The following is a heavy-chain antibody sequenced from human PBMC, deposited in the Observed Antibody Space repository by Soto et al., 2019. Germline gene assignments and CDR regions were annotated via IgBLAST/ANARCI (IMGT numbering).Heavy chain of an antibody. Sequence: VGSLRLSCAASGFTFSSYGMHWVRQAPGKGLEWVAVIWYDGSNKYYADSVKGRFTISRDNSKNTLYLQMNSLRAEDTAVYYCARDLQPIVVVPAAYYYYYGMDVWGQGTTVTV. J-gene: IGHJ6*02. D-gene: IGHD2-2*01. V-gene: IGHV3-33*01. CDR2: IWYDGSNK. CDR1: GFTFSSYG. CDR3: ARDLQPIVVVPAAYYYYYGMDV.